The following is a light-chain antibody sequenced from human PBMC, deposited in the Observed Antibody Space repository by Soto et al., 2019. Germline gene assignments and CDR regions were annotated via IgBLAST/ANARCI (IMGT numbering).Light chain of an antibody. CDR2: DVS. CDR3: SSYTSSVANV. CDR1: SSDVGGYDY. J-gene: IGLJ1*01. Sequence: QSALTQPASVSGSPGQSITISCTGTSSDVGGYDYVSWYQHHPGKAPKLMIYDVSNRPSGISSRFSGSKSGNTASLTISGLQAEDEADYYCSSYTSSVANVFGTGTKPPS. V-gene: IGLV2-14*03.